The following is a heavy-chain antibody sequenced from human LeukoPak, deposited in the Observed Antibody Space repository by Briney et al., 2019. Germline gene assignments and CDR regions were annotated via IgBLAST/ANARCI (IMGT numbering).Heavy chain of an antibody. D-gene: IGHD3-22*01. CDR3: AREVYYYDSSGYYFDY. CDR1: GFTFSSYA. CDR2: ISYDGSNK. J-gene: IGHJ4*02. V-gene: IGHV3-30*04. Sequence: GGSLGLSCAASGFTFSSYAMHWVRQAPGKGLEWVAVISYDGSNKYYADSVKGRFTISRDNSKNTLYLQMNSLRAEDTAVYYCAREVYYYDSSGYYFDYWGQGTLVTVSS.